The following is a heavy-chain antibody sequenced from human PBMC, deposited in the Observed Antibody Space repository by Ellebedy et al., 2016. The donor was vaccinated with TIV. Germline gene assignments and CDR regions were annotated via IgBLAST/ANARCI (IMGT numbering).Heavy chain of an antibody. CDR1: GFTFSSSW. V-gene: IGHV3-7*01. Sequence: GGSLRLSXAASGFTFSSSWMSWVRQAPGKGLEWVANIKQDGSDKYYVDSVKGRFTISRDNAKNSLYLQMNSLRAEDTAVYYCARDSATSDAFDIWGQGTMVTVSS. CDR2: IKQDGSDK. J-gene: IGHJ3*02. CDR3: ARDSATSDAFDI. D-gene: IGHD1-1*01.